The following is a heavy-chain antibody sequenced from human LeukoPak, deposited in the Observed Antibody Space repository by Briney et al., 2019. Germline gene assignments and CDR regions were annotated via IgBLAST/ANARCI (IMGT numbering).Heavy chain of an antibody. CDR3: LYYDILTGSYLDY. CDR1: GYTFTSYA. D-gene: IGHD3-9*01. Sequence: ASVKVSCKASGYTFTSYAMNWVRQAPGQGLEWMGGIIPIVGTANYAQKFQGRVTITADKSTSTAYMELSSLRSEDTAVYYCLYYDILTGSYLDYWGQGTLVTVSS. V-gene: IGHV1-69*06. CDR2: IIPIVGTA. J-gene: IGHJ4*02.